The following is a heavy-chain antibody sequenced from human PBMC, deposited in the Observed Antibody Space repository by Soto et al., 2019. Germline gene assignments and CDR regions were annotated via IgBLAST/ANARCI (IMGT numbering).Heavy chain of an antibody. D-gene: IGHD5-12*01. CDR3: ARTRGRDGYNYLY. CDR1: GFTFSSYA. Sequence: PGGSLRLSCAASGFTFSSYAMTWVRQAPGKGLEWVSGISGSGYTTYYADSVKGRFTISRDNAKNSLYLQMNSLRAEDTAVYYCARTRGRDGYNYLYWGQGTLVTVSS. CDR2: ISGSGYTT. V-gene: IGHV3-48*04. J-gene: IGHJ4*02.